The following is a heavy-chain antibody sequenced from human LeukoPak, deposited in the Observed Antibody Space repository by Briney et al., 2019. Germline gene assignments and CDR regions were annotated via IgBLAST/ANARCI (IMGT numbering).Heavy chain of an antibody. Sequence: SETLSLTCSVSGGSLSRYYWNWIRQPPGKGLELIGYIYYSGDTKYNPSLKSRVSFSIDTSKNQLSLKLTSVTAADTAVYYCARGAVTAFDGFHIWGQGTMATVS. V-gene: IGHV4-59*01. CDR1: GGSLSRYY. D-gene: IGHD2-21*02. CDR2: IYYSGDT. CDR3: ARGAVTAFDGFHI. J-gene: IGHJ3*02.